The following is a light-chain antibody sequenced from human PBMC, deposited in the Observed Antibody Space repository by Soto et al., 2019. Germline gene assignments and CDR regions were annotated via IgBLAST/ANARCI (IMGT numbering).Light chain of an antibody. J-gene: IGKJ4*01. CDR3: MQGTHWPLT. CDR1: QSLVYSDGHTY. Sequence: DVVVTQSQLSLPVTLGQPASISCRSSQSLVYSDGHTYLNWFQQRPGQSPRRLLYQVSKRDSGVPDRFSGSGSGTEFTLIISRVEAEDVGVYYFMQGTHWPLTFGGGTKVDIK. V-gene: IGKV2-30*01. CDR2: QVS.